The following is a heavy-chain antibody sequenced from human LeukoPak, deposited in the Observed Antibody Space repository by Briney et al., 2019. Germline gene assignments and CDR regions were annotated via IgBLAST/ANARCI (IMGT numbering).Heavy chain of an antibody. D-gene: IGHD3-22*01. CDR2: VDPEDGET. J-gene: IGHJ4*02. Sequence: ASVKVSCKVSGHTFTDYYMHWVQQAPGKGLEWMGLVDPEDGETIYAEKFQGRVTITADTSTDTAYMELSSLRSEDTAVYYCATVDSSGYNFDYWGQGTLVTVSS. CDR1: GHTFTDYY. CDR3: ATVDSSGYNFDY. V-gene: IGHV1-69-2*01.